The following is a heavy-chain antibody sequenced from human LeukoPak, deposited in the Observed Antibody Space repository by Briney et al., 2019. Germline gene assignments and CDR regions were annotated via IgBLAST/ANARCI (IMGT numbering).Heavy chain of an antibody. D-gene: IGHD6-13*01. CDR1: GFTFSSYA. CDR2: ISGSGGST. J-gene: IGHJ4*02. Sequence: SGGSLRLSCAASGFTFSSYAMSWVRQAPGKGLEWVSAISGSGGSTYYADSVKGRFTISRDNSKNTLYLQMNSLRAEDTAVYYCAKKRGILRQQLVFDYWGQGTLVTVSS. V-gene: IGHV3-23*01. CDR3: AKKRGILRQQLVFDY.